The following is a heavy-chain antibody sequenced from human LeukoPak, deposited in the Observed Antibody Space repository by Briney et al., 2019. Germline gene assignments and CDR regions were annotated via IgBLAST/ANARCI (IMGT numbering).Heavy chain of an antibody. CDR2: ISGSGSTI. D-gene: IGHD6-19*01. J-gene: IGHJ4*02. Sequence: GGSLRLSCAASGFTFSSYNMNWVRQAPGKGLEWVSYISGSGSTIYYADSVKGRFIISRDNAKNSLYLQMNSLRAEDTAVYYCARDRAVTGTGGFFDYWGQGTLVTVSS. CDR1: GFTFSSYN. V-gene: IGHV3-48*01. CDR3: ARDRAVTGTGGFFDY.